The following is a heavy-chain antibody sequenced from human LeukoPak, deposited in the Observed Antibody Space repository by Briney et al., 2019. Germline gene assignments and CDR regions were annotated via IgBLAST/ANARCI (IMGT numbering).Heavy chain of an antibody. CDR2: IYYTGTT. J-gene: IGHJ4*02. Sequence: SETLSLTCTVSGGSLSSYYWSWIRQPPGKGLEWIGYIYYTGTTNYNPSLNSRVTISVDTSKNQFSLKLSSVTAADTAVYYCARVNSAWYGALDYWGQGTMVTVSS. CDR1: GGSLSSYY. CDR3: ARVNSAWYGALDY. D-gene: IGHD6-19*01. V-gene: IGHV4-59*01.